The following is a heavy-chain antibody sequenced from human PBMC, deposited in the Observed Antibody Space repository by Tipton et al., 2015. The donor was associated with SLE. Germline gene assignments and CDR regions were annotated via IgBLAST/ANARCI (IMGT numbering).Heavy chain of an antibody. Sequence: TLSLTCSVSGYSISNGYYWGWIRQSPGKGLEWIASIYQGGSTDYNPSLKSRATISEDTPKNQFSLRLSSVTAADTAVYYCARYPYDSNGNHYYFYFGMDVWGEGTTVTVSS. CDR1: GYSISNGYY. V-gene: IGHV4-38-2*02. J-gene: IGHJ6*04. CDR3: ARYPYDSNGNHYYFYFGMDV. CDR2: IYQGGST. D-gene: IGHD3-22*01.